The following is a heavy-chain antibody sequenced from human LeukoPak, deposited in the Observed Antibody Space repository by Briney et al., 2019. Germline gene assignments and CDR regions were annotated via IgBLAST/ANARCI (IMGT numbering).Heavy chain of an antibody. CDR1: GGSFSGYY. D-gene: IGHD3-10*01. Sequence: SETLSLTCAVCGGSFSGYYWSWIRQPPGKGLEWIGEINHSGSTNYNPSLKSRVTISVDTSKNQFSLKLSSVTAADTAVYYCARGRITMVRGVSSSWFDPWGQGTLVTVSS. CDR2: INHSGST. CDR3: ARGRITMVRGVSSSWFDP. V-gene: IGHV4-34*01. J-gene: IGHJ5*02.